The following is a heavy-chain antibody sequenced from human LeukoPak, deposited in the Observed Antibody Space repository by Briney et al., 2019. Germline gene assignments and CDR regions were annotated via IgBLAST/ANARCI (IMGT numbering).Heavy chain of an antibody. Sequence: GGSLRLSCAASGFTFSNYYMSWIRQAPGKGLEWVSYISSSSSTIYYADSVKGRFTISRDNAKNSLYLQMNSLRAEDTAVYYCARVKTGSASRFTIPDYWGQGTLVTVSS. CDR1: GFTFSNYY. CDR2: ISSSSSTI. CDR3: ARVKTGSASRFTIPDY. J-gene: IGHJ4*02. V-gene: IGHV3-11*04. D-gene: IGHD3-3*01.